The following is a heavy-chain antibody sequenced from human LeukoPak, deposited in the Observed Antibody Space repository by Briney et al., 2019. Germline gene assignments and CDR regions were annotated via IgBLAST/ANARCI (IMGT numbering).Heavy chain of an antibody. D-gene: IGHD3-16*01. CDR2: INRSGST. CDR1: GGSFSGYY. Sequence: SETLSLTCAVYGGSFSGYYWSWIRQPPGKGLEWIGEINRSGSTNYNPSLKSRVTISVDTSKNQFSLKLSSVTAADTAVYYCARVYRRLRSPSQPGYNWFDPWGQGTLVTVSS. J-gene: IGHJ5*02. CDR3: ARVYRRLRSPSQPGYNWFDP. V-gene: IGHV4-34*01.